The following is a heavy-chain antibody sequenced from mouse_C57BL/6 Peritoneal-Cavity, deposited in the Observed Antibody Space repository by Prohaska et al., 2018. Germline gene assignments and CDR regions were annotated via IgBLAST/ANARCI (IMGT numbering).Heavy chain of an antibody. Sequence: QVQLQQPGAELVKPGASVKMSCKASGYTFTSYWITWVKQRPGQGLEWIGNIYPGSGSTNYNVKFKSKAKLAVDTTSSTAYRQLSSLTSEDSAVYYCASDGNLDDYAMDYWGQGTSVTVSS. CDR2: IYPGSGST. CDR1: GYTFTSYW. D-gene: IGHD2-1*01. J-gene: IGHJ4*01. CDR3: ASDGNLDDYAMDY. V-gene: IGHV1-55*01.